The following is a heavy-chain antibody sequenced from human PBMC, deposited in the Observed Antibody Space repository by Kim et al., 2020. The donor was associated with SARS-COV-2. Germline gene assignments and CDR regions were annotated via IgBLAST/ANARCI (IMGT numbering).Heavy chain of an antibody. V-gene: IGHV1-3*01. CDR3: ASGVMFGAYYYGSGSYSPFDY. CDR2: INAGNGNT. J-gene: IGHJ4*02. CDR1: GYTFTSYA. D-gene: IGHD3-10*01. Sequence: ASVKVSCKASGYTFTSYAMHWVRQAPGQRLEWMGWINAGNGNTKYSQKFQGRVTITRDTSASTAYMELSSLRSEDTAVYYCASGVMFGAYYYGSGSYSPFDYWGQGTLVTVSS.